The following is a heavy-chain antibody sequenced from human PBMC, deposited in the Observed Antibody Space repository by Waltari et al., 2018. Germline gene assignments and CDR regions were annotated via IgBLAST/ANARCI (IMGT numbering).Heavy chain of an antibody. CDR3: ARHEVEDLYYYYYGMDV. V-gene: IGHV4-38-2*01. Sequence: QVQLQESGPGLVKPSETLSLTCAVSGYSISSGYYWGSIRQPPGKGLEWIGSIYHSGSTYYNPSLKSRVTISVDTSKNQFSLKLSSVTAADTAVYYCARHEVEDLYYYYYGMDVWGQGTTVTVSS. D-gene: IGHD2-15*01. J-gene: IGHJ6*02. CDR1: GYSISSGYY. CDR2: IYHSGST.